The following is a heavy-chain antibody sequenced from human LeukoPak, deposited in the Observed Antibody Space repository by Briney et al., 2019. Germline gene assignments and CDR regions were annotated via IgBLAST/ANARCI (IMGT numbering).Heavy chain of an antibody. D-gene: IGHD3-10*01. CDR2: IHYSGST. CDR1: GGSINSYY. J-gene: IGHJ4*02. CDR3: ARGVIINGLDY. Sequence: SETLSLTCTVSGGSINSYYWSWIRQPPGKGLEWIGYIHYSGSTNYNPSLKSRVTISVDTSNNQFSLKLSSVTAADTAVYYCARGVIINGLDYWGQGTLVTVSS. V-gene: IGHV4-59*01.